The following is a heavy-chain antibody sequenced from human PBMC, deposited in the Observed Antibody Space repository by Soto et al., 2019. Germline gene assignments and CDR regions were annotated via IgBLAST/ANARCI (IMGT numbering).Heavy chain of an antibody. CDR2: ILSSGGSI. CDR1: GVTFSSFS. Sequence: EVQLVESGGGLVKPGGSLRLSCAASGVTFSSFSFNWVRQAPGKGLEWVSFILSSGGSIYYADSVKGRFTISRDNAKNSLYLQMNSLKDEDKAVYYCVRDSGEQLVVRGFYYYYMDVWGKGTTVTVSS. CDR3: VRDSGEQLVVRGFYYYYMDV. D-gene: IGHD6-6*01. V-gene: IGHV3-21*01. J-gene: IGHJ6*03.